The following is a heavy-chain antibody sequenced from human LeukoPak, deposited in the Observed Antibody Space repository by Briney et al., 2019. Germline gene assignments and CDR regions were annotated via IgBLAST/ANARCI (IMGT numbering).Heavy chain of an antibody. J-gene: IGHJ4*02. Sequence: ASVKVSCKVSGYTLTELSMHWVRQAPGRGLEWMGGFDPEDGETIYAQKFQGRVTMTEDTSTDTAYMELSSLRSEDTAVYYCAIDSSGYYPFFDYWGQGTLVTVSS. D-gene: IGHD3-22*01. CDR2: FDPEDGET. CDR1: GYTLTELS. CDR3: AIDSSGYYPFFDY. V-gene: IGHV1-24*01.